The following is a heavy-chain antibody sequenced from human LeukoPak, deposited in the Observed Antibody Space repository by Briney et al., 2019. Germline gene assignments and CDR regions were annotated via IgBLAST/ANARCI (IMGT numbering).Heavy chain of an antibody. J-gene: IGHJ4*02. D-gene: IGHD6-13*01. CDR1: GFIFADYA. Sequence: GRSLRLSCEASGFIFADYAMHWVRQAPGKGLEWVSVITGSDGSTYYAGSVKGRFTISRDNSKNTLYLQMSSLRADDTAVYYCAKGGRIEAAGNIDYWGQGTLVTVSS. CDR2: ITGSDGST. CDR3: AKGGRIEAAGNIDY. V-gene: IGHV3-23*01.